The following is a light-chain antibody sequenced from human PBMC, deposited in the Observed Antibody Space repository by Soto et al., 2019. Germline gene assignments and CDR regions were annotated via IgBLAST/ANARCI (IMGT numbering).Light chain of an antibody. Sequence: PGGRVTLSCRASQSVSSSYSTWYQQKPGQAPRLLIYGAYTRATSIPARFSGSGSGTDFTLTISSLQPEDFAVYYCQQYGSSGTFGQGTKVDIK. CDR3: QQYGSSGT. CDR2: GAY. J-gene: IGKJ1*01. CDR1: QSVSSSY. V-gene: IGKV3-20*01.